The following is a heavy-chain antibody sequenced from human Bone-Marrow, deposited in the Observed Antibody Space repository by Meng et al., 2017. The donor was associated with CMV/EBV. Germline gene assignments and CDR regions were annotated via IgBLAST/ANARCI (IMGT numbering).Heavy chain of an antibody. CDR2: ISSSTSYI. J-gene: IGHJ4*02. D-gene: IGHD2-2*01. Sequence: ETLSLTCAASGFTFSSYSMNCVRQAPGKGLEWVSSISSSTSYIYYADSVKGRFTISRDNAKTSLSLQMNNMRAEDTAVYYCARDSGCSNTRCYAFDYWGQGTVVTVSS. CDR3: ARDSGCSNTRCYAFDY. CDR1: GFTFSSYS. V-gene: IGHV3-21*01.